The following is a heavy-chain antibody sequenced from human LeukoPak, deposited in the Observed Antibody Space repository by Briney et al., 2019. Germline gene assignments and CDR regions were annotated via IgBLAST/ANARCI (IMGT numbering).Heavy chain of an antibody. CDR2: TYYRSKWYN. CDR3: VRQYSSGWIYYYGMDV. D-gene: IGHD6-19*01. Sequence: SQTLSLTCDISGDSVSSNSAAWHWIRQSPSRGLEWLGRTYYRSKWYNDYVASVKSRITINPDTSKNQFSLQLNSVTPQDTAVYYCVRQYSSGWIYYYGMDVWGQGTTVIVS. V-gene: IGHV6-1*01. CDR1: GDSVSSNSAA. J-gene: IGHJ6*02.